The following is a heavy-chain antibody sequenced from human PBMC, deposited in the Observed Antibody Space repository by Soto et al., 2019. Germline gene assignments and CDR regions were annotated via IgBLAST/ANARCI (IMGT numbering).Heavy chain of an antibody. CDR2: ISGSGGST. J-gene: IGHJ4*02. CDR3: AKGSGSSWYST. V-gene: IGHV3-23*01. D-gene: IGHD6-13*01. CDR1: GFTFSSYG. Sequence: EVQLLESGGTLVQPGGSLRLSCAASGFTFSSYGMSWVRQAPGKGLEWVSAISGSGGSTYYADSVKGRFTFSRDNSMNTLYLQMNSLRAEDTAVYYCAKGSGSSWYSTWGQGTLVTVSS.